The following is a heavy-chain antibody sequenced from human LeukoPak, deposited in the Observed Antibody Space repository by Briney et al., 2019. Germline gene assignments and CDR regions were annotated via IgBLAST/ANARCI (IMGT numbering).Heavy chain of an antibody. J-gene: IGHJ4*02. Sequence: ASVKVSCKASGYTFTSYYMHWVRQAPGQGLEWMGIINPSGGSTSYAQKFQGRVTMTMDTSTSTVYMELSSLRSEDTAVYYCARDQTQGYGDPEYYFDYWGQGTLVTVSS. CDR1: GYTFTSYY. V-gene: IGHV1-46*01. CDR3: ARDQTQGYGDPEYYFDY. D-gene: IGHD4-17*01. CDR2: INPSGGST.